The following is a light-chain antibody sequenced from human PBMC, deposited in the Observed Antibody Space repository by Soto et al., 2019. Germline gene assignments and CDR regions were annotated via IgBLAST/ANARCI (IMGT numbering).Light chain of an antibody. CDR3: SSYAGTFFV. V-gene: IGLV2-8*01. CDR1: SSDVGGYNY. CDR2: EVS. Sequence: QSALTQPPSASGSPGQSVTISCTGTSSDVGGYNYVSWYEQHPGKAPKLMIYEVSKQPSGVPDRFSGSKSGNTASLTVSGLQAEDEADYYCSSYAGTFFVFGTGTKLTVL. J-gene: IGLJ1*01.